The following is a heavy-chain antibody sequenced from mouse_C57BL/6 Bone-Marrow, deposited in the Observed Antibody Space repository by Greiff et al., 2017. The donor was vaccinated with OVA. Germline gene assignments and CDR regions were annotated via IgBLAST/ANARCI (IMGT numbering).Heavy chain of an antibody. V-gene: IGHV1-53*01. Sequence: VQLQQPGPELVKPGASVKLSCKASGYTFTSYWIHWVKQRPGQGLEWIGNINPRNGGTDYSEKFKSKATLTVDKSSSTAYMQLSSLSSEESAAYDCARGWLPYAMDYWGQGTSVTVSA. CDR1: GYTFTSYW. D-gene: IGHD2-3*01. CDR2: INPRNGGT. CDR3: ARGWLPYAMDY. J-gene: IGHJ4*01.